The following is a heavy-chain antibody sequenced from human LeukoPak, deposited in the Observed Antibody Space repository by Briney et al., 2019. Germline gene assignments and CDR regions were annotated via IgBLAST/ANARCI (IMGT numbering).Heavy chain of an antibody. CDR3: ARRGDSGYDYDY. CDR2: IYHSGST. Sequence: SETLSLTCAVSGASISSSNWWSWVRQPPGKGLEWIGEIYHSGSTSYNPFLQSRVTISVDKSKNQFSLKLSSVTAADTAVYYCARRGDSGYDYDYWGQGTLVTVSS. CDR1: GASISSSNW. V-gene: IGHV4-4*02. D-gene: IGHD5-12*01. J-gene: IGHJ4*02.